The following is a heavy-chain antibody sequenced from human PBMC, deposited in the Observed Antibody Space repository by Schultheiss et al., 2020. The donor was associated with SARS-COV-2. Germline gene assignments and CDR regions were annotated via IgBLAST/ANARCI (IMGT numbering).Heavy chain of an antibody. CDR3: ARSPRYCTNGVCYTDYYYYMDV. CDR1: GFTFSSYG. V-gene: IGHV3-NL1*01. CDR2: ISGSGGST. D-gene: IGHD2-8*01. J-gene: IGHJ6*03. Sequence: GGSLRLSCAASGFTFSSYGMHWVRQAPGKGLEWVSAISGSGGSTYYADSMKGRFTISRDNSKNTLYLQMNSLRAEDTAVYYCARSPRYCTNGVCYTDYYYYMDVWGKGTTVTVSS.